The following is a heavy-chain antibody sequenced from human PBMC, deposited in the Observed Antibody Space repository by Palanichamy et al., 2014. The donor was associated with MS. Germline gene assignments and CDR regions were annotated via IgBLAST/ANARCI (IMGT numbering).Heavy chain of an antibody. CDR1: GFTFDDYA. CDR3: AKDMDVYDAFDI. V-gene: IGHV3-9*01. CDR2: ISWNSGSI. D-gene: IGHD5/OR15-5a*01. J-gene: IGHJ3*02. Sequence: EVQLVEVWGGLVQPGRSLRLSCAASGFTFDDYAMHWVRQAPGKGLEWVSGISWNSGSIGYADSVKGRFTISRDNAKNSLYLQMNSLRAEDTALYYCAKDMDVYDAFDIWGQGTMVTVSS.